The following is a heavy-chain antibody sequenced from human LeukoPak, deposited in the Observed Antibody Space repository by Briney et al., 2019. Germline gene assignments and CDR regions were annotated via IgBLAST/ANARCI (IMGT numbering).Heavy chain of an antibody. CDR2: ISSSSSTI. J-gene: IGHJ5*02. CDR3: ASPPSYSSSWYWFDT. D-gene: IGHD6-13*01. CDR1: GFTFSSYS. V-gene: IGHV3-48*04. Sequence: PGGSLRLSCAASGFTFSSYSMNWVRQAPGKGPEWVSYISSSSSTIYYADSVKGRFTISRDNAQNSLYLQMHSLRAEDTAVYYCASPPSYSSSWYWFDTWGQGTLVTVSS.